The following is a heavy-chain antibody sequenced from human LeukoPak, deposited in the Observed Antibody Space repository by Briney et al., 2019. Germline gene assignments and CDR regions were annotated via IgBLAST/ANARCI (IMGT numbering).Heavy chain of an antibody. CDR2: INGDGGST. Sequence: GGSLRLSCAASGFTFSSYAMSWVRQAPGKGLEWISLINGDGGSTYYADSVKGRFAISRDNSKNSLYLQMNSLRTEDTALYYCAKDSWGTYYYGMDVWGQGTTVTVSS. J-gene: IGHJ6*02. CDR1: GFTFSSYA. CDR3: AKDSWGTYYYGMDV. D-gene: IGHD3-16*01. V-gene: IGHV3-43*02.